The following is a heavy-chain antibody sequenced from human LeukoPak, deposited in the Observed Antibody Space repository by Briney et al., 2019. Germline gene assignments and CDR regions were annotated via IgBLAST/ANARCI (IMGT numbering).Heavy chain of an antibody. CDR3: ARGEGSDAEYFQH. Sequence: PSETLSLTCAVYGGSFSGYYWSWIRQPPGKGLEWIGEINHSGSTNYNPSLKSRVTISVDTSKNQFSLKLSSVTAADTAVYYCARGEGSDAEYFQHWGQGTLVIVSS. D-gene: IGHD2-15*01. CDR1: GGSFSGYY. CDR2: INHSGST. V-gene: IGHV4-34*01. J-gene: IGHJ1*01.